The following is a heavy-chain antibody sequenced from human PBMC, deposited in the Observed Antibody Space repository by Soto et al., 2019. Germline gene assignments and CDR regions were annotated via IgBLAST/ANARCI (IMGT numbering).Heavy chain of an antibody. CDR2: TYYRSKCYN. CDR3: AREAVTTYGWVAPDY. V-gene: IGHV6-1*01. D-gene: IGHD4-17*01. Sequence: SQTLSLTCVISGDSVSSNSAAWNWIRQSPSRGLEWLGRTYYRSKCYNDYAVSVKSRITINPDTSKNQFSLQLNSVTPEDTAVYYCAREAVTTYGWVAPDYWGQGTLVTVSS. J-gene: IGHJ4*02. CDR1: GDSVSSNSAA.